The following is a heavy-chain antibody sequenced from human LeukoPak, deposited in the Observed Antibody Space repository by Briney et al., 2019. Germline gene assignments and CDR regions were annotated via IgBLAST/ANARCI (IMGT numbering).Heavy chain of an antibody. J-gene: IGHJ4*02. CDR3: ARAGGLRIAVAPIDR. Sequence: GGSLRLSCAASGFTFSSYGMSWVRQAPGKGLEWVSVIYGGGGTFYADSVKGRFTISRDNSKNTLYLQMSSLRAEDTAVYYCARAGGLRIAVAPIDRWGQGTLVTVSS. D-gene: IGHD6-19*01. CDR2: IYGGGGT. V-gene: IGHV3-53*01. CDR1: GFTFSSYG.